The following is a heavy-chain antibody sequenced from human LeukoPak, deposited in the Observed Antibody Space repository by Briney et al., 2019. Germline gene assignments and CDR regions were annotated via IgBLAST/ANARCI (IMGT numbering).Heavy chain of an antibody. CDR3: ARAGYNSRAYYYYGMDV. CDR2: TYYRSKWYN. V-gene: IGHV6-1*01. CDR1: GESVSSNSAA. Sequence: SQTLSLTCAISGESVSSNSAAWNWIRQSPSRGLEWLGRTYYRSKWYNDYAVSVKSRITINPDTSKNQFSLQLNSVTPEDTAVYYCARAGYNSRAYYYYGMDVWGQGTTVTVSS. D-gene: IGHD5-24*01. J-gene: IGHJ6*02.